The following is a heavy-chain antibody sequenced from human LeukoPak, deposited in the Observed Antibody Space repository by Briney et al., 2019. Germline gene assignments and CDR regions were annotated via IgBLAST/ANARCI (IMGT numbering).Heavy chain of an antibody. CDR3: ARERRRYCSSTSCYGLDY. J-gene: IGHJ4*02. CDR1: GGSFSGYY. V-gene: IGHV4-34*01. D-gene: IGHD2-2*01. Sequence: SETLSLTCAVYGGSFSGYYWSWIRQPPGKGLEWIGEINHSGSTNYNPSLKSRVTISVDTSKNQFSLKLSSVTAADTAVYYCARERRRYCSSTSCYGLDYWGQGTLVTVSS. CDR2: INHSGST.